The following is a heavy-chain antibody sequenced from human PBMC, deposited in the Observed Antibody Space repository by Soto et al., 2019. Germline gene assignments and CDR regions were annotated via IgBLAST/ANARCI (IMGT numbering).Heavy chain of an antibody. Sequence: SETLSLTRPVSGGSITSSDYYWSWIRQPPGKGLERIGYIYYSGRTNYNPSLKSRVTISVDTSKNQFSLKLNSMTAADTAVYYCARHNYGSGSTYFDYWGQGTLVTVSS. CDR3: ARHNYGSGSTYFDY. D-gene: IGHD3-10*01. CDR1: GGSITSSDYY. J-gene: IGHJ4*02. V-gene: IGHV4-61*05. CDR2: IYYSGRT.